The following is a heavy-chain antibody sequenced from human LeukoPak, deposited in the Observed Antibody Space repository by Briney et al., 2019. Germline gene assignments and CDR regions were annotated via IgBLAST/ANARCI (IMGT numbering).Heavy chain of an antibody. V-gene: IGHV4-34*01. CDR1: GGSFSGYY. Sequence: SETLSLTCAVYGGSFSGYYWSWIRQPPGKGLEWIGEINHSGSTNYNPSLKSRVTILVDTSKNQFSLKLSSVIAADTAVYYCARPPYYYDSSGQDWGQGTLVTVSS. D-gene: IGHD3-22*01. CDR3: ARPPYYYDSSGQD. CDR2: INHSGST. J-gene: IGHJ4*02.